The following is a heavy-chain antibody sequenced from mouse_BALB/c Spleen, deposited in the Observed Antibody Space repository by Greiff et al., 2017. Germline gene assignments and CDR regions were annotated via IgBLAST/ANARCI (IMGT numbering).Heavy chain of an antibody. CDR2: ISSGGST. V-gene: IGHV5-6-5*01. CDR3: SSPSYYDYDGGFAY. Sequence: EVKLVESGGGLVKPGGSLKLSCAASGFTFSSYAMSWVRQTPEKRLEWVASISSGGSTYYPDSVKGRFTISRDNARNILYLQKSSLRSEDTAMYYCSSPSYYDYDGGFAYWGQGTLVTVSA. J-gene: IGHJ3*01. CDR1: GFTFSSYA. D-gene: IGHD2-4*01.